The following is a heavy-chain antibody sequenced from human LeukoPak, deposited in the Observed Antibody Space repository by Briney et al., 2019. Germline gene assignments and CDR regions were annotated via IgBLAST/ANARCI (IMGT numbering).Heavy chain of an antibody. CDR1: GGSIRSYY. D-gene: IGHD3-10*02. CDR3: ARGPPPVRYYYYGMDV. V-gene: IGHV4-59*08. Sequence: SSETLSLTCTVSGGSIRSYYWSWIRQPPGKGLEWIGYIYYSESANYNPSLKSRITISLDTSKNQFSLKLNSVTATDTAVYYCARGPPPVRYYYYGMDVWGQGTTVTVSS. J-gene: IGHJ6*02. CDR2: IYYSESA.